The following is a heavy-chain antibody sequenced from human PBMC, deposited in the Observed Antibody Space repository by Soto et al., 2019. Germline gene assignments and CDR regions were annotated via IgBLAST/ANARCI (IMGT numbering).Heavy chain of an antibody. D-gene: IGHD3-9*01. V-gene: IGHV4-61*01. Sequence: SETLSLTCTVSGGSVSSGSYYWSWIRQPPGKGLEWIGYIYYSGSTNYNPSLKSRVTISVDTSKNQFSLKLSSVTAADTAVYYCARDGRYFDWMDGMDVWGQGTTVTVSS. CDR2: IYYSGST. CDR3: ARDGRYFDWMDGMDV. J-gene: IGHJ6*02. CDR1: GGSVSSGSYY.